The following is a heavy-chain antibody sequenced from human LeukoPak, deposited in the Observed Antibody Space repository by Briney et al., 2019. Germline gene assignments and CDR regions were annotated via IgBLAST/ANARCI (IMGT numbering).Heavy chain of an antibody. CDR2: LSGDSGTT. V-gene: IGHV3-43*02. D-gene: IGHD2-8*01. CDR3: AKDRYCTSTYCPTDY. J-gene: IGHJ4*02. CDR1: GFTFDEYA. Sequence: AGSLRLSCAASGFTFDEYAMHCFRQAPGKGLEGVSLLSGDSGTTYYEDSVKGRFTISRDHSKNSLYLQMNSLRTADTALYYCAKDRYCTSTYCPTDYGGRGTLVSVSS.